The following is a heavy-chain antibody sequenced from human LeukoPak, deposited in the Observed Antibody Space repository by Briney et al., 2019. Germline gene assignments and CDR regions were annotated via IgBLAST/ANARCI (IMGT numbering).Heavy chain of an antibody. CDR3: AKAGSGDY. CDR2: ISGSGGST. J-gene: IGHJ4*02. CDR1: GFTFSSSA. D-gene: IGHD6-19*01. Sequence: GGSLRLSCAASGFTFSSSAITWVRQAPGKGLEWVSVISGSGGSTYYAGSVKGRFTISRDNSKNTLYLQMNSLRAEDTAVYYCAKAGSGDYWGQGTLVTVSS. V-gene: IGHV3-23*01.